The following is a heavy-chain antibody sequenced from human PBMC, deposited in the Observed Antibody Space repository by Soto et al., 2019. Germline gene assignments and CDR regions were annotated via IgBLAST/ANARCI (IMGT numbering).Heavy chain of an antibody. D-gene: IGHD4-17*01. CDR1: GGSISSYY. J-gene: IGHJ6*02. Sequence: QVQLQESGPGLVKPSETLSLTCTVSGGSISSYYWSWIRQPPGKGLEWIGYIYYSGSTNYNPSLKSRVTISVDTSKNQFSLKLSSVTAAVTAVYYCARGDGDYYYGMDVWGQGTTVTVSS. CDR3: ARGDGDYYYGMDV. V-gene: IGHV4-59*01. CDR2: IYYSGST.